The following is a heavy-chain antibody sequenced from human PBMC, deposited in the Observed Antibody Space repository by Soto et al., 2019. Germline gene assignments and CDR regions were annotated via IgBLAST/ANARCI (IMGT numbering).Heavy chain of an antibody. J-gene: IGHJ4*02. V-gene: IGHV2-5*02. D-gene: IGHD3-10*01. CDR3: AHKGSGLYPLDY. Sequence: QITLKESGPTLVKPTQTLTLTCTFSGFSLGTSGVGVGWIRQPPGKALGGVALIYWDDYKNFSPSLESRLTIIKDTSKNLVVLTMTDMDPVDTATYYCAHKGSGLYPLDYWGQGILVTVSS. CDR2: IYWDDYK. CDR1: GFSLGTSGVG.